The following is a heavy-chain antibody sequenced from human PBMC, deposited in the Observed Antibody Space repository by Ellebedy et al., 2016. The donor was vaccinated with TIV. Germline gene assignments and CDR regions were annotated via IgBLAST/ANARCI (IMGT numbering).Heavy chain of an antibody. Sequence: SETLSLXXAVYGGSFSGYYWSWIRQPPGKGLEWIGEINHSGSTNYNPSLKSRVTISVDTSKNQFSLKLSSVTAADTAVYYCARFPESGSLDYWGQGTLVTVSS. D-gene: IGHD1-26*01. CDR2: INHSGST. V-gene: IGHV4-34*01. CDR1: GGSFSGYY. CDR3: ARFPESGSLDY. J-gene: IGHJ4*02.